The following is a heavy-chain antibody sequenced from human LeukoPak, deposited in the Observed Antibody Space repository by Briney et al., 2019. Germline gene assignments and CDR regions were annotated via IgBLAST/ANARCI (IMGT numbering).Heavy chain of an antibody. J-gene: IGHJ2*01. CDR2: IYHSGST. D-gene: IGHD2-21*02. Sequence: SQTLSLTCAVSGGSISSGGYSWSWIRQPPGKGLEWIGYIYHSGSTYYNPSLKSRVTISVDRSKNQFSLKLSSVTAADTAVYYCARGVTAMNWYFDLWGRGTLVTVSS. CDR1: GGSISSGGYS. V-gene: IGHV4-30-2*01. CDR3: ARGVTAMNWYFDL.